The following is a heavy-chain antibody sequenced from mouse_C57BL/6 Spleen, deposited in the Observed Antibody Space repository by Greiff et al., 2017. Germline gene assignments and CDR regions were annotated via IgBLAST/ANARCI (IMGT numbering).Heavy chain of an antibody. Sequence: VQLQQPGAELVRPGSSVKLSCKASGYTFTSYWMHWVKQRPIQGLEWIGNIDPSDSETHYNQKFKDKATLTVDKSSSTAYMQLSSLTSEDSAVYYCARGITTVVAGSCYVDVWGTGTTVTVSS. J-gene: IGHJ1*03. D-gene: IGHD1-1*01. CDR3: ARGITTVVAGSCYVDV. V-gene: IGHV1-52*01. CDR2: IDPSDSET. CDR1: GYTFTSYW.